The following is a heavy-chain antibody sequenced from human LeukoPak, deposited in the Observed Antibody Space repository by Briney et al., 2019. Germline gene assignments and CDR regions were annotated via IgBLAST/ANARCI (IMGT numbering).Heavy chain of an antibody. Sequence: PSETLSLTCTVSGGSISSYYWSWIRQPAGKGLEWIGRIYTSGSTNYNPSLKSRVTMSVGTSKNQFSLKLSSVTAADTAVYCCARDHCSGGSCSNYWYFDLWGRGTLVTVSS. J-gene: IGHJ2*01. V-gene: IGHV4-4*07. CDR1: GGSISSYY. CDR3: ARDHCSGGSCSNYWYFDL. D-gene: IGHD2-15*01. CDR2: IYTSGST.